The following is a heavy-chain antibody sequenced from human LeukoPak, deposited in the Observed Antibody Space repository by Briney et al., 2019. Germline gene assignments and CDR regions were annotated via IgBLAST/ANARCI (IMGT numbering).Heavy chain of an antibody. Sequence: TGGSLRLSCAASGFTSSNYWMHWVRQAPGKGLVWVSRINSDGSITTYAESVKGRFTISRDNAKNTLYLQMNSLRAEDTAVYYCVRTLGAVDIWGQGTLVTVSS. D-gene: IGHD3-16*01. V-gene: IGHV3-74*01. CDR2: INSDGSIT. CDR3: VRTLGAVDI. CDR1: GFTSSNYW. J-gene: IGHJ4*02.